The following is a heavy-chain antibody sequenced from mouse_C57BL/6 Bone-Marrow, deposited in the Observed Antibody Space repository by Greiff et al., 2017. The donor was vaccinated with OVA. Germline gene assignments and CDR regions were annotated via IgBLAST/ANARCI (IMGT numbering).Heavy chain of an antibody. Sequence: VQLQQPGAELAKPGASVKLSCKASGYTFTSYWMHWVKQRPGQGLEWIGYINPSSGYTKYNQKFKGKATLTADKSSSTAYMQLSSLTYEDSAVYYCASSNGWDQGTALTVSS. CDR1: GYTFTSYW. V-gene: IGHV1-7*01. CDR3: ASSNG. CDR2: INPSSGYT. J-gene: IGHJ2*01.